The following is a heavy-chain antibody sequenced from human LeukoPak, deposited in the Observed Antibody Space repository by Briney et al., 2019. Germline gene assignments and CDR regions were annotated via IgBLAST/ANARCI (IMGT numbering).Heavy chain of an antibody. CDR3: ARVSRELLWMQWFDP. CDR2: IYHSGST. J-gene: IGHJ5*02. V-gene: IGHV4-38-2*02. D-gene: IGHD3-10*01. Sequence: SETLSLTCTVSGGSISGYYWGWIRQPPGKGLEWIGSIYHSGSTYYNPSLKSRVTISVDTSKNQFSLKLSSVTAADTAVYYCARVSRELLWMQWFDPWGQGTLVTVSS. CDR1: GGSISGYY.